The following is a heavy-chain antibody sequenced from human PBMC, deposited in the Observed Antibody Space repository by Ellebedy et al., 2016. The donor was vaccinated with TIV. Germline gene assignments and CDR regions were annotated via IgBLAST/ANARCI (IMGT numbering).Heavy chain of an antibody. CDR2: INPNSGGT. D-gene: IGHD3-10*01. V-gene: IGHV1-2*02. Sequence: AASVKVSCKASGYTFTGYYMHWVRQAPGQGLEWMGWINPNSGGTNYAQKFQGRVTMTRDTSISTAYMELSRLRSDDTAVYYCATGAEGMVRGVIITPGPSYYYGMDVWGQGTTVTVSS. CDR3: ATGAEGMVRGVIITPGPSYYYGMDV. J-gene: IGHJ6*02. CDR1: GYTFTGYY.